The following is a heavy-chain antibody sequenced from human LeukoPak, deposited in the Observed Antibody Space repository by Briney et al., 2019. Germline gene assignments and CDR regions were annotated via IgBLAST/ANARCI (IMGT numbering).Heavy chain of an antibody. CDR2: ISSSSSYI. Sequence: GGSLRLFCADSGFTFSSYSMDWVRQAPGKGLEWVSSISSSSSYIYYADSVKGRFTTSRDNAKNSLYLQMNSLRAEDTAVYYCVRDLGYDSSGSYWYFDLWGRGTLVTVSS. J-gene: IGHJ2*01. CDR1: GFTFSSYS. V-gene: IGHV3-21*01. CDR3: VRDLGYDSSGSYWYFDL. D-gene: IGHD3-22*01.